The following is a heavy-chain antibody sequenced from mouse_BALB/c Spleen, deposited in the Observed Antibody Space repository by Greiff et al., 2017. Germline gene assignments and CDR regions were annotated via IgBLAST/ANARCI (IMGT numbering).Heavy chain of an antibody. CDR2: ISYSGST. CDR1: GYSITSDYA. V-gene: IGHV3-2*02. CDR3: ARWNWDWFAY. D-gene: IGHD4-1*01. J-gene: IGHJ3*01. Sequence: EVQLQESGPGLVKPSQSLSLTCTVTGYSITSDYAWNWIRQFPGNKLEWMGYISYSGSTSYNPSLKSRISITRDTSKNQFFLQLNSVTTEDTATYYCARWNWDWFAYWGQGTLVTVSA.